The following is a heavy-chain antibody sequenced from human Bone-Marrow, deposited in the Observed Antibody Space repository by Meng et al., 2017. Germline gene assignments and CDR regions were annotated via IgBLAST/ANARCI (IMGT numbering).Heavy chain of an antibody. CDR3: AKDKVYYGDYGC. CDR1: GFTFSSYG. CDR2: ISGSGGST. V-gene: IGHV3-23*01. J-gene: IGHJ4*02. D-gene: IGHD4-17*01. Sequence: GESLKISCAASGFTFSSYGMHWVRQAPGKGLEWVSAISGSGGSTYYADSVKGRFTISRDNSKNTLYLQMNSLRAEDTAVYYCAKDKVYYGDYGCWGQGTLVTVSS.